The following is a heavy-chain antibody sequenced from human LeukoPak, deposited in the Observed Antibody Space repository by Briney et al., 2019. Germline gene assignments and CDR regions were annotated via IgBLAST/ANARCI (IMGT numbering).Heavy chain of an antibody. CDR3: ARDRYRSFDC. J-gene: IGHJ4*02. D-gene: IGHD3-16*02. CDR2: MYYSGST. CDR1: GGSISSYY. Sequence: SETLSLTCTVSGGSISSYYWSWIRQPPGKGLEWIGYMYYSGSTNYNPSLKSRVTISVDTSKNQFSLKLSSVTAADTAVYYCARDRYRSFDCWGQGTLVTVSS. V-gene: IGHV4-59*01.